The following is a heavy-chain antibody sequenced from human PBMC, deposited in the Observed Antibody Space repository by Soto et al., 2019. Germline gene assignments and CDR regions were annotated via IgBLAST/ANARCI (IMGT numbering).Heavy chain of an antibody. CDR3: VKQQMRDLRAVDY. Sequence: EVQLLESGGGLVQPGESLRLSCAVSGFTFSNYAMRWVRQVPGKGLEWVSTISGSGGSTYYADSVKGRFTISRDNSKNTLYLQMSVLRAEDAAVYYCVKQQMRDLRAVDYWGQGTLVTVSS. V-gene: IGHV3-23*01. CDR2: ISGSGGST. J-gene: IGHJ4*02. D-gene: IGHD4-17*01. CDR1: GFTFSNYA.